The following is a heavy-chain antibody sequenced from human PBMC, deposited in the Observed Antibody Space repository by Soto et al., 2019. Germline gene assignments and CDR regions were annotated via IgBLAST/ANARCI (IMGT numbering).Heavy chain of an antibody. D-gene: IGHD3-10*01. CDR2: LSGGGSNT. CDR3: AKASGESYPGSRVFDY. CDR1: GFSFSTYS. J-gene: IGHJ4*02. Sequence: PGGSLRLSCAASGFSFSTYSMAWVRQTPGKGLAWVSGLSGGGSNTFNADSVQGRFTISRDNSKSTLFLQMNNLRVDDTAIYYCAKASGESYPGSRVFDYWGQGTRVTVSS. V-gene: IGHV3-23*01.